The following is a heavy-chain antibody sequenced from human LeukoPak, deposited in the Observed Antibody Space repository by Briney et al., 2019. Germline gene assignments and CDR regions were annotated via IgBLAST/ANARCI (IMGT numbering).Heavy chain of an antibody. V-gene: IGHV3-21*01. CDR1: GFTFSSYS. CDR2: ISSSSSYI. J-gene: IGHJ4*02. Sequence: GSLRLSCAASGFTFSSYSMNWVRQAPGKGLEWVSSISSSSSYIYYADSVKGRFTISRDNAKNSLYLQMNSLRAEDTAVYYCARVPSATVTTSPSEVPGYWGQGTLVTVSS. CDR3: ARVPSATVTTSPSEVPGY. D-gene: IGHD4-17*01.